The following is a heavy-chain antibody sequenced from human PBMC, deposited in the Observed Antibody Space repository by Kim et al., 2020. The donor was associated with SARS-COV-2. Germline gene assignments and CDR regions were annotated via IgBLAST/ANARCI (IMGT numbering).Heavy chain of an antibody. CDR3: ARAKFDWLLYSYGMDV. Sequence: GGSLRLSCAASGFTFSSYEMNWVRQAPGKGLEWVSYISSSGSTIYYAESVKGRFTISRDNAKNSLYLQMNSLRAGDTAVYYCARAKFDWLLYSYGMDVWGQGTTVTVSS. CDR2: ISSSGSTI. J-gene: IGHJ6*02. CDR1: GFTFSSYE. V-gene: IGHV3-48*03. D-gene: IGHD3-9*01.